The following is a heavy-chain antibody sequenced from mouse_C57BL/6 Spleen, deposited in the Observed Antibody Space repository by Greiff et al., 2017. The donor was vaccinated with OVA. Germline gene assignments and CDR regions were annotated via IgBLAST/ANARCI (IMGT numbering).Heavy chain of an antibody. V-gene: IGHV1-15*01. J-gene: IGHJ4*01. D-gene: IGHD2-4*01. CDR1: GYTFTDYE. CDR3: TRWDYDYAMDY. Sequence: QVQLQQSGAELVRPGASVTLSCKASGYTFTDYEMHWVKQTPVHGLEWIGAIDPETGGTAYNQKFKGKAILTADKSSSTAYMELRSLTSEDSAVYYCTRWDYDYAMDYWGQGTSVTVSS. CDR2: IDPETGGT.